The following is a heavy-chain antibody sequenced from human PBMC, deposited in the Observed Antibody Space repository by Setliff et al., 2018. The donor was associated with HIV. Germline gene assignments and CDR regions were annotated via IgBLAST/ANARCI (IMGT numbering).Heavy chain of an antibody. V-gene: IGHV4-38-2*02. CDR3: ARHKTHEYGGNTIYFDS. Sequence: SETLSLTCTVSGYSISSRYYWGWIRQPPGKGLEWIGSVYHTGSTYDNPSLKSRITLSVDKSKNVFSLKLKSVTAADTAVYYCARHKTHEYGGNTIYFDSWGQGTLVTVS. J-gene: IGHJ4*02. D-gene: IGHD2-15*01. CDR1: GYSISSRYY. CDR2: VYHTGST.